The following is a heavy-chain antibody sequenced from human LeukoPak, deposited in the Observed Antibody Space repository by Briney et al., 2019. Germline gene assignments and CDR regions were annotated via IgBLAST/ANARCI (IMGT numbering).Heavy chain of an antibody. J-gene: IGHJ4*02. V-gene: IGHV3-7*01. CDR3: TRETWFIGN. Sequence: GGSLRLSCAASGFTFTSNWMSWVGQAPGKGLEWVANIKQDGSDKYYVDSVKGRFTISRDNAKSLLYLQMNSLRDEDTAVYYCTRETWFIGNRGQGTLVTVSS. CDR1: GFTFTSNW. D-gene: IGHD2-8*02. CDR2: IKQDGSDK.